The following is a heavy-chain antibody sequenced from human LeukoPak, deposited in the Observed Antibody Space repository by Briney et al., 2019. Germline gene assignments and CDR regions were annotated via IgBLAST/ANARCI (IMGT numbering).Heavy chain of an antibody. D-gene: IGHD3-10*01. CDR1: GFTFSTYG. CDR3: ARRGSGYYMDV. V-gene: IGHV3-33*01. J-gene: IGHJ6*03. Sequence: GGSLRLSCAASGFTFSTYGMHWVRQAPGKGLEWVAVIWYDGYDKYYADSVKGRFTISRDNSKNTLYLQMNSLRAEDTAVYYCARRGSGYYMDVWGKGTTVTVSS. CDR2: IWYDGYDK.